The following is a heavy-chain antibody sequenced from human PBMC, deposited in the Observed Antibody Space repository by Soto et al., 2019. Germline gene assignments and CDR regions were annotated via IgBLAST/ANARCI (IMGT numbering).Heavy chain of an antibody. D-gene: IGHD6-19*01. Sequence: QLQLVESGGGVVQPGRSLRLSCAASGFTFSSYGMHWVRQAPGKGLEWVAVISYDGSNKYYADSVKGRFTIARDNSKNTLFLHMSSLRAEDTAVYYCVKDGSSGWPYYYGLDVWGQGTSVTVSS. J-gene: IGHJ6*02. CDR1: GFTFSSYG. CDR2: ISYDGSNK. CDR3: VKDGSSGWPYYYGLDV. V-gene: IGHV3-30*18.